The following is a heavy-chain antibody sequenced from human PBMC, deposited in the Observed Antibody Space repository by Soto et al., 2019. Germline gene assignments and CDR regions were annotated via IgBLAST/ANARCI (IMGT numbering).Heavy chain of an antibody. V-gene: IGHV1-2*04. D-gene: IGHD4-17*01. CDR1: GYTFTGYY. CDR3: ARESVYGDYTFDY. Sequence: ASVKVSCKASGYTFTGYYMHWVRQAPGQGLEWMGWINPNSGGTNYAQKFQGWVTMTRDTSISTAYMELSRLRSDDTAVYYCARESVYGDYTFDYWGQGTLVTVPQ. J-gene: IGHJ4*02. CDR2: INPNSGGT.